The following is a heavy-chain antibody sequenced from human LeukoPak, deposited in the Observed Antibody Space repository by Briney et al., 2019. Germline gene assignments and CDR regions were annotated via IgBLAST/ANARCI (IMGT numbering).Heavy chain of an antibody. CDR1: GFIFSDYY. D-gene: IGHD3-22*01. Sequence: GGSLRLLCVTSGFIFSDYYMSWIRQAPGKGLEWISYISPSSSFANYADSIKGRFTTSRDNAKNSLFLHMNSLGAEDTAMYYCARDDSSGSHFDSWGQGTLVTVSS. V-gene: IGHV3-11*05. CDR3: ARDDSSGSHFDS. J-gene: IGHJ4*02. CDR2: ISPSSSFA.